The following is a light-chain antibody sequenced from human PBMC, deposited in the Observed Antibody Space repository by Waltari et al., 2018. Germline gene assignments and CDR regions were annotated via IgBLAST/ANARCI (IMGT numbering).Light chain of an antibody. Sequence: SYELTQPPSVSVSPGQTARITCYVETSPRKFAYWYQKKSGQAPVLVIFEDNKRPSGIPERFSGSISGTTATLTISGAQVEDEADYYCSSVDSSFKGLFGAGTKVTVL. J-gene: IGLJ1*01. CDR1: TSPRKF. CDR2: EDN. V-gene: IGLV3-10*01. CDR3: SSVDSSFKGL.